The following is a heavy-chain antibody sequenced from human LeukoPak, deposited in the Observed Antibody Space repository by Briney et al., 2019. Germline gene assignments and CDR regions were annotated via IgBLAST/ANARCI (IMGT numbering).Heavy chain of an antibody. CDR1: GYTFTSYD. V-gene: IGHV1-8*01. J-gene: IGHJ5*02. CDR2: TNPNSGNT. CDR3: ARVGKYYDFWSGYPNWFDP. Sequence: ASVKVSCKASGYTFTSYDINWVRQATGQGLEWMGWTNPNSGNTGYAQKFQGRVTMTRNTSISTAYMELSSLRSEDTAVYYCARVGKYYDFWSGYPNWFDPWGQGTLVTVSS. D-gene: IGHD3-3*01.